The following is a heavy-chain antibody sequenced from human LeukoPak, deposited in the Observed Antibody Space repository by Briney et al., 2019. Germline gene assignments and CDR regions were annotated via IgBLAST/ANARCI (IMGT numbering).Heavy chain of an antibody. V-gene: IGHV4-31*03. J-gene: IGHJ3*02. Sequence: SETLSLTCTVSGGSISSGGYYWSWIRQHPGKGLEWIGYIYYSGSTYYNPSLKSRVTISVDTSKNQFSLKLSSVTAADTAVYYCARARYGDQRSAFDIWGQGTMVTVSS. CDR3: ARARYGDQRSAFDI. CDR1: GGSISSGGYY. CDR2: IYYSGST. D-gene: IGHD4-17*01.